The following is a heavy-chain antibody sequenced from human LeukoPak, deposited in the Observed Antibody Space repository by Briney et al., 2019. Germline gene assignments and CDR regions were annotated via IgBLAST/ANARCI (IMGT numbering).Heavy chain of an antibody. CDR1: GYTFTSYD. CDR3: AKRGGSGWYYYYMDV. J-gene: IGHJ6*03. D-gene: IGHD6-19*01. CDR2: MNPNSGNT. Sequence: GASVNVSCKASGYTFTSYDINWVRQATGQGLEWMGWMNPNSGNTGYAQKFQGRVTITRNTSINTAYMELSSLRSEDTAVYYCAKRGGSGWYYYYMDVWGKGTTVTVSS. V-gene: IGHV1-8*03.